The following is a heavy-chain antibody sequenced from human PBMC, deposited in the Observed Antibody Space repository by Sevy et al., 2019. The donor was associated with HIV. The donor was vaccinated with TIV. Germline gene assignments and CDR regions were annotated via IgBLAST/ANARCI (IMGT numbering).Heavy chain of an antibody. D-gene: IGHD1-20*01. CDR1: GFTFSSYA. V-gene: IGHV3-30-3*01. Sequence: GGSLRLSCAASGFTFSSYAMHWVRQAPGKGLEWVAVISYDGSNKYYADSVKGRFTISRDNSKNTLYLQMNSLRAEDTAVYYCATPYWDNWNTHWYFDLWGRGTLVTVSS. J-gene: IGHJ2*01. CDR3: ATPYWDNWNTHWYFDL. CDR2: ISYDGSNK.